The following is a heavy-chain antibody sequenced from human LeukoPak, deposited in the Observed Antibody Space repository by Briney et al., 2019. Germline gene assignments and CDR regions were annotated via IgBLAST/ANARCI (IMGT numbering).Heavy chain of an antibody. CDR1: GFTFSSYS. CDR2: ISSSSVYI. Sequence: GGSLRLSCAASGFTFSSYSMNWVRQAPGKGLEWVSSISSSSVYINYADSLKGRFTISRDNAKSSLYLQMNSLRAEDTAVYYCARVASSGALRTDYWGQGTLVTISS. CDR3: ARVASSGALRTDY. J-gene: IGHJ4*02. D-gene: IGHD2-15*01. V-gene: IGHV3-21*01.